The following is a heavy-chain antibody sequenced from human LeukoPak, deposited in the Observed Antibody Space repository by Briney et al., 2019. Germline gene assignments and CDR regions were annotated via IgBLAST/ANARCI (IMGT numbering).Heavy chain of an antibody. V-gene: IGHV3-21*01. D-gene: IGHD3-22*01. CDR1: GFTFSSYS. J-gene: IGHJ6*03. CDR3: ARWEDYYDSSGYKPYYYYMDV. CDR2: ISSSSSYI. Sequence: PGGSLRLSCAASGFTFSSYSMNWVRQAPGKGLEWVSSISSSSSYIYYADSVKGRFTISRDNAKNSLYLQMNSLRAEDTAVYYCARWEDYYDSSGYKPYYYYMDVWGKGTTVTISS.